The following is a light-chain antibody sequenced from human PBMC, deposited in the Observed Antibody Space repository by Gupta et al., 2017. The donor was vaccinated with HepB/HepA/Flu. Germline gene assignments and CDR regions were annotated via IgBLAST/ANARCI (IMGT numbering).Light chain of an antibody. Sequence: QLVLTHSPSASASLGASVKLTCTLSSGHSSYAIAWHQQQPEKGPRYLMKLNSDGSHSKGDGIPDRFSGSSSGAERYLTISSLQSEDEADYYCQTWGTGTVVFGGGTKLTVL. CDR1: SGHSSYA. V-gene: IGLV4-69*01. J-gene: IGLJ2*01. CDR2: LNSDGSH. CDR3: QTWGTGTVV.